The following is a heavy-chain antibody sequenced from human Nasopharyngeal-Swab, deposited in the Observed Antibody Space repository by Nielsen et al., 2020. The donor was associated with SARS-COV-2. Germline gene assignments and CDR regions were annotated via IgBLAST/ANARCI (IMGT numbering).Heavy chain of an antibody. CDR2: ITGSGGST. J-gene: IGHJ4*02. CDR3: AKDLVGAAN. V-gene: IGHV3-23*01. Sequence: GGSLRLSCAASGFTSSTYTMTWVRQAPGKGLEWVSAITGSGGSTYYADSVKGRFTISRDNSKNTLYLQMNSLGAEDTAVYYCAKDLVGAANWGQGTLVTVSS. D-gene: IGHD2-15*01. CDR1: GFTSSTYT.